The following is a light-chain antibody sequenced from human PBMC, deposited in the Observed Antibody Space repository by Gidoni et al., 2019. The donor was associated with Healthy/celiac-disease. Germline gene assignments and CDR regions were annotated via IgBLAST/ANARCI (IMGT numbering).Light chain of an antibody. Sequence: QSALTQPASVSGSPGQSINNSCTGTSSDVGGYNYVSWYQHHPGKAPKLMIYDVSNRPSGVSNRFSGSKAGNTAYLTISGLQAEDEADYYCRSYTSSRTLVFGGGTKLTVL. CDR1: SSDVGGYNY. CDR2: DVS. J-gene: IGLJ2*01. V-gene: IGLV2-14*03. CDR3: RSYTSSRTLV.